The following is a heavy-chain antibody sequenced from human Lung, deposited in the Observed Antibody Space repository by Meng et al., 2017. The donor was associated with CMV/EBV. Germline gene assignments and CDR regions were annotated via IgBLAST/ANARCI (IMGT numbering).Heavy chain of an antibody. Sequence: SVKVSCKASGGTFSNYAISWVRQAPGQGLEWMGGIIPIPGIPNYAQKFQGRVTITADKSTSTVYMEVSSLRSEDTAVYYCARDPRVTTTSELNYYGMDFWGQGTRVTVSS. CDR3: ARDPRVTTTSELNYYGMDF. CDR1: GGTFSNYA. V-gene: IGHV1-69*10. D-gene: IGHD5-12*01. CDR2: IIPIPGIP. J-gene: IGHJ6*02.